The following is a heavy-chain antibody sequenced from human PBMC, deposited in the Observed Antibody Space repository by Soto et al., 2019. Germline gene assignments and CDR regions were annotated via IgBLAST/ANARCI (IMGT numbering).Heavy chain of an antibody. Sequence: PGESLKISCKGSGYSFTSYWISWVRQMPGKGLEWMGRIDPSDSYTNYSPSFQGHVTISADKSISTAYLQWSSLKASDTAMYYCARHNPSRDGYNNFDYWGQGTLVTVSS. V-gene: IGHV5-10-1*01. CDR3: ARHNPSRDGYNNFDY. CDR1: GYSFTSYW. CDR2: IDPSDSYT. D-gene: IGHD5-12*01. J-gene: IGHJ4*02.